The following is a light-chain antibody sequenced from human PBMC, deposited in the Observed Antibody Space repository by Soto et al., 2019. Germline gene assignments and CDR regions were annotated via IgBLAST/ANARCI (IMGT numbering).Light chain of an antibody. V-gene: IGKV1-39*01. Sequence: ASSWESVVPSRFSCSGSGTDFTLTISSLQPEDFASYYCHQSSRIPYTFGQGTRLGIK. J-gene: IGKJ5*01. CDR2: AS. CDR3: HQSSRIPYT.